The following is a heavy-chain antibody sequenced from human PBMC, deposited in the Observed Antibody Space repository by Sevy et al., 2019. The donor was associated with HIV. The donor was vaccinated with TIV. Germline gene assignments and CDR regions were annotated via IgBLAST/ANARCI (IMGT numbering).Heavy chain of an antibody. D-gene: IGHD3-22*01. CDR3: ARDRYYDASGYSYYYYGMDV. CDR2: IDSGGST. V-gene: IGHV3-66*01. Sequence: GGSLRLSCEASGFTVSGNYMAWVRLAPGKGLEWVSLIDSGGSTYYADSVKGRFTISRENAKNTLYLQMNPLRAEDTAVYFCARDRYYDASGYSYYYYGMDVWGQGTTVTVSS. CDR1: GFTVSGNY. J-gene: IGHJ6*02.